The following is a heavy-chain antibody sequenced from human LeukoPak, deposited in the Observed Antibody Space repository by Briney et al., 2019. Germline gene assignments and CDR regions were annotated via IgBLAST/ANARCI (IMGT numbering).Heavy chain of an antibody. J-gene: IGHJ4*02. CDR3: XXXXXXXXXXXXXGSEACDN. D-gene: IGHD2-2*03. V-gene: IGHV3-23*01. Sequence: PGGSLRLSCAASGFTFSSYAMTWVRQAPGKGLEWVSTISGSGGSTYYADSVKGRFTISRDNSKNTLYLQMNSLRAEDTAVYYXXXXXXXXXXXXXXGSEACDNWGQGTLVTVSS. CDR2: ISGSGGST. CDR1: GFTFSSYA.